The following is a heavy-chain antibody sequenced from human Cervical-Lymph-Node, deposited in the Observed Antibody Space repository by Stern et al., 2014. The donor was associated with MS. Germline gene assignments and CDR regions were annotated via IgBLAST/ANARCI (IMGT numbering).Heavy chain of an antibody. CDR2: LNPNSDDP. J-gene: IGHJ4*02. D-gene: IGHD3-22*01. CDR1: GYTFTAFF. CDR3: AREATRIVVGIDY. V-gene: IGHV1-2*06. Sequence: VQLVESGTKMQKPGASVKVSCKASGYTFTAFFIHWVRQAPGQGLEWMGRLNPNSDDPTYAQNFQDRDTLTRNTYVDTAYLELSRLTSADTAVYYCAREATRIVVGIDYWGQGTQVTVSS.